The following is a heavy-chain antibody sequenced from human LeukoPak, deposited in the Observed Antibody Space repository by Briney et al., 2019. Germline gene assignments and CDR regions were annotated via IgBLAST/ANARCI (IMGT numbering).Heavy chain of an antibody. D-gene: IGHD5-18*01. J-gene: IGHJ4*02. CDR3: ARRDRYSSGQFDH. CDR2: IYYSGST. V-gene: IGHV4-39*01. Sequence: SETLSLTCTVSGGSISSSSYYWGWIRQPPGKGLEWIGSIYYSGSTDYNPSLKSQVTMSVDTSKSQFSLKVNSVTAADTAVYYCARRDRYSSGQFDHWGQGTLVTVSS. CDR1: GGSISSSSYY.